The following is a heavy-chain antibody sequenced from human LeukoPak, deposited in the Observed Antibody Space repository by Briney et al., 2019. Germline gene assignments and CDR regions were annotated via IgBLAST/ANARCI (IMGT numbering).Heavy chain of an antibody. V-gene: IGHV3-21*01. J-gene: IGHJ4*02. Sequence: GGSLRLSCAASGFTFSSHSFNWVRQAPGKGLEWVSSISGSSSYICYADSLKGRFIISRNDAKNSLLLQMNSLRAEDAAVYYCGRWGYCSGGNCYIDYWGQGTLVTVSS. CDR3: GRWGYCSGGNCYIDY. CDR2: ISGSSSYI. CDR1: GFTFSSHS. D-gene: IGHD2-15*01.